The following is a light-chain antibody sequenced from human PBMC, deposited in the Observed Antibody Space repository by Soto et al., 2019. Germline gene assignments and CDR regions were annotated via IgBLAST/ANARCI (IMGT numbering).Light chain of an antibody. CDR2: GAS. J-gene: IGKJ4*01. CDR3: QQYGSSPT. CDR1: QRVAGNF. Sequence: ELFLTQSPDTLSLSPGDRAALSCRASQRVAGNFLAWYQQKPGQSPRLLIYGASYRASDIPDRFTGGGAGTGFTLTISRLEPEDSAVYYCQQYGSSPTFGGGTKVDIK. V-gene: IGKV3-20*01.